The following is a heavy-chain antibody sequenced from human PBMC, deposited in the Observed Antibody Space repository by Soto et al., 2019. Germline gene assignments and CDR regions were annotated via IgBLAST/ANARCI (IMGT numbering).Heavy chain of an antibody. Sequence: SETLSLTCAVSGGSFSGYYWGWVRQPPGKGLEWVGEINYSGSTNYNPSLKRRVTISVDTSKNQVSLKVTSVTAADAAMYYCARRNYFYALDVWGQGTTVTVSS. J-gene: IGHJ6*02. CDR1: GGSFSGYY. V-gene: IGHV4-34*01. CDR2: INYSGST. CDR3: ARRNYFYALDV.